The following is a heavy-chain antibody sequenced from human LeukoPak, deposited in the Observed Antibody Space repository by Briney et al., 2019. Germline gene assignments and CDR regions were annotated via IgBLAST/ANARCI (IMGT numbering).Heavy chain of an antibody. CDR3: AKRSYSSGYYLDY. V-gene: IGHV3-23*01. CDR1: GFTFSSYA. CDR2: ISGSGGST. D-gene: IGHD3-22*01. Sequence: GGSLRLSCAASGFTFSSYAMSWVRQAPGKGLEWVSAISGSGGSTHYADSVKGRFTTSRDNSKNTLYLQMNSLRAEDTAVYYCAKRSYSSGYYLDYWGQGTLVTVSS. J-gene: IGHJ4*02.